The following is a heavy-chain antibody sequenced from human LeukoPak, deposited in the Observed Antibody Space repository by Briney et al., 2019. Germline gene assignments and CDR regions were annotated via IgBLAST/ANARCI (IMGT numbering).Heavy chain of an antibody. V-gene: IGHV5-51*01. D-gene: IGHD3-10*01. CDR1: GYSFTSYW. Sequence: GESLKISCKGSGYSFTSYWIGWVRQMPGKGLEGMGIIYPGDSDTGYSPSFQGQVTISADKSISTAYLQWSSLKASDTAMYYCARQKGVVRGVISFDYWGQGTLVTVSS. CDR2: IYPGDSDT. CDR3: ARQKGVVRGVISFDY. J-gene: IGHJ4*02.